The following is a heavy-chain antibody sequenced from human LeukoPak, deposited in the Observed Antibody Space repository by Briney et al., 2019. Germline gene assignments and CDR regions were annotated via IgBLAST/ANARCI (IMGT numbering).Heavy chain of an antibody. J-gene: IGHJ5*02. CDR2: IIPIFGTA. CDR3: ARRGAGHSGYPDNWFDP. D-gene: IGHD5-12*01. CDR1: GGTFSSYA. Sequence: SVTVSFKASGGTFSSYAISWVRQAPGQGLEWMGGIIPIFGTANYAQKFQGRVTITTDESTSTAYMELSSLRSDDTAVYYCARRGAGHSGYPDNWFDPWGQGTLVTVSS. V-gene: IGHV1-69*05.